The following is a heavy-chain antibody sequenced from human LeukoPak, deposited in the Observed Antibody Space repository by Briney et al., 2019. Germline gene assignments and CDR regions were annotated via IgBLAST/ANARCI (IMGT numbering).Heavy chain of an antibody. CDR2: IIPIFGTA. Sequence: GSSVKVSCKASGGTFSSYAISWVRQAPGQGLEWMGGIIPIFGTANYAQKFQGRVTITADESTSTTYMELSSLRSEDTAVYYCARXRRXEPTGXXYGVXXYXXXXDVW. CDR1: GGTFSSYA. CDR3: ARXRRXEPTGXXYGVXXYXXXXDV. D-gene: IGHD5-18*01. V-gene: IGHV1-69*01. J-gene: IGHJ6*01.